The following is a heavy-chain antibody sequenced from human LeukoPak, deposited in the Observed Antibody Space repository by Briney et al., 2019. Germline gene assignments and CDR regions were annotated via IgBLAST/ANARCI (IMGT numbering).Heavy chain of an antibody. V-gene: IGHV1-18*01. J-gene: IGHJ6*03. D-gene: IGHD6-13*01. Sequence: ASVKVSCKASGYTFTSYGISWVRQAPGQGLEWMGWISAYNGNTNYAQKLQGRVTMTTDTSTSTAYMELRSLRSDDTAVYYCARIIAAAGTQDYYYYMDVWGKGTTVTVSS. CDR3: ARIIAAAGTQDYYYYMDV. CDR1: GYTFTSYG. CDR2: ISAYNGNT.